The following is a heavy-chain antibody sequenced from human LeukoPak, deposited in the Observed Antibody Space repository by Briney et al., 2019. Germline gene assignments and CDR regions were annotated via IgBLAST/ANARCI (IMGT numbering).Heavy chain of an antibody. CDR2: INPSGGST. CDR3: ARVVPEVYGMDV. CDR1: GYTFTGYY. V-gene: IGHV1-46*01. Sequence: ASVNVSFKASGYTFTGYYMHWVRQAPGQGLEWMRIINPSGGSTSYAQKFQGRVTMTRDTSTSTVYMELSSLRSEDTAVYYCARVVPEVYGMDVWGQGTTVTVSS. J-gene: IGHJ6*02. D-gene: IGHD2-15*01.